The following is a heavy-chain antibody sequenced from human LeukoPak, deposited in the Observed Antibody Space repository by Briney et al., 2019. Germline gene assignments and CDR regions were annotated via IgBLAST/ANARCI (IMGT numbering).Heavy chain of an antibody. CDR1: GFTFSSYA. CDR3: ARAPSSGLYYFDY. J-gene: IGHJ4*02. D-gene: IGHD1-1*01. V-gene: IGHV3-23*01. CDR2: ISGSGGST. Sequence: GGSLRLSCAASGFTFSSYAMSWVRQAPGKGLEWVSAISGSGGSTYYADSVKGRFTISRDNSKNTLYLQMNSLRAEDTAVYYCARAPSSGLYYFDYWGQGTLVTVSS.